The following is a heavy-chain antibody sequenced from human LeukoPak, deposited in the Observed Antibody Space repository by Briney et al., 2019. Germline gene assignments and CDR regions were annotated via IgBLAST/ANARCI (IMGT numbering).Heavy chain of an antibody. D-gene: IGHD5-18*01. CDR3: ARVNTAMVLGY. CDR2: IYTSGST. Sequence: SETLSLTCTVSGGSISSGSYYWSWIRQPAGKGLEWIGRIYTSGSTYYNPSLKSRVTISVDTSKNQFSLKLSSVTAADTAVYYCARVNTAMVLGYWGQGTLVTVSS. CDR1: GGSISSGSYY. V-gene: IGHV4-61*02. J-gene: IGHJ4*02.